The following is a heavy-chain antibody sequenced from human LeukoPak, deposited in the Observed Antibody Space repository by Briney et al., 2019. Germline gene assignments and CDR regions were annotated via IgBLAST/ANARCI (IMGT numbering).Heavy chain of an antibody. CDR1: GFTFSNYN. D-gene: IGHD2/OR15-2a*01. V-gene: IGHV3-48*01. Sequence: PGGSLRLSCAASGFTFSNYNMNWVRLAPGKGPEWLSFIGSSSSATSYADSVRGRFTISRDNVEKSLFLQMDSLRAEDTAVYHCVRAFPPQTADQIFDYRGQGSLVTVSS. J-gene: IGHJ4*02. CDR3: VRAFPPQTADQIFDY. CDR2: IGSSSSAT.